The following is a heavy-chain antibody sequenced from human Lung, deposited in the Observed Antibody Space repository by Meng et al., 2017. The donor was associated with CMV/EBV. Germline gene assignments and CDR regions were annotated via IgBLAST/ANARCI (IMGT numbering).Heavy chain of an antibody. D-gene: IGHD4/OR15-4a*01. Sequence: LXCAVSGTSISTSNWWSWVRQPPGKGLEWIGEVYHSGYTNYNPSFKSRVSMSVDRSKNQFPLRLSSVTAADTAVYYCARVTEYGGNCFDSWGQGTLVTVSS. V-gene: IGHV4-4*02. CDR1: GTSISTSNW. J-gene: IGHJ4*02. CDR3: ARVTEYGGNCFDS. CDR2: VYHSGYT.